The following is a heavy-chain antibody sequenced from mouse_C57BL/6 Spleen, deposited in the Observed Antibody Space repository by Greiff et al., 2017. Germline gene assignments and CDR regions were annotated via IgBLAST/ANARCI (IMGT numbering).Heavy chain of an antibody. V-gene: IGHV2-6-1*01. CDR3: ARQGDYYGSRAYAMDY. CDR2: IWSDGST. CDR1: GFSLTSYG. Sequence: VKLMESGPGLVAPSQSLSITCTVSGFSLTSYGVHWVRQPPGKGLEWLVVIWSDGSTTYNSALKSRLSISKDNSKSQVFLKMNSLQTDDTAMYYCARQGDYYGSRAYAMDYWGQGTSVTVSS. D-gene: IGHD1-1*01. J-gene: IGHJ4*01.